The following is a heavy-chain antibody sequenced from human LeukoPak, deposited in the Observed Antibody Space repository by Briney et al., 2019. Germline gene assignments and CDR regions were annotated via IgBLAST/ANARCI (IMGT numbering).Heavy chain of an antibody. D-gene: IGHD2-8*01. CDR3: AKDQCRHGVCYRGSGFDY. V-gene: IGHV3-30*18. CDR1: GFTFSSYG. Sequence: GGSLRLSCAASGFTFSSYGMHWVRQAPGKGLEWVAVISYDGSNKYYADSVKGRFTISRDNSKNTLYLQMNSLRAEDTAVYYCAKDQCRHGVCYRGSGFDYWGQGTLVTVSS. J-gene: IGHJ4*02. CDR2: ISYDGSNK.